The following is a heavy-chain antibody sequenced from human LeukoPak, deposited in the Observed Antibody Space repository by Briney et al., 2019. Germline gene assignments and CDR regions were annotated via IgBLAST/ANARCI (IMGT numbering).Heavy chain of an antibody. D-gene: IGHD2-2*02. CDR1: GYTFTGYY. J-gene: IGHJ4*02. Sequence: ASVKVSCKASGYTFTGYYMHWVRQAPGQGLEWMGWINPNSGGTKYAQKFQGRVTMTRDTSISTAYMELSRLRSDDPAVSYCARVPMPAAIRYFDYWGQGTLVTVSS. V-gene: IGHV1-2*02. CDR3: ARVPMPAAIRYFDY. CDR2: INPNSGGT.